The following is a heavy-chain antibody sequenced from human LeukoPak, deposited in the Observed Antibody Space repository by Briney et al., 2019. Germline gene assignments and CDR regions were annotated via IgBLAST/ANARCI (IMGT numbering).Heavy chain of an antibody. CDR1: GGSISSGGYY. CDR3: ARSTVTTFVGGGGYDY. Sequence: KPSQTLSLTCTVSGGSISSGGYYWSWIRQHPGKGLEWIGYIYYSGSTYYNPSLKSRVTISVDTSKNQFSLKLSSVTAADTAVYYCARSTVTTFVGGGGYDYWGQGTLVTVSS. CDR2: IYYSGST. V-gene: IGHV4-31*03. D-gene: IGHD4-17*01. J-gene: IGHJ4*02.